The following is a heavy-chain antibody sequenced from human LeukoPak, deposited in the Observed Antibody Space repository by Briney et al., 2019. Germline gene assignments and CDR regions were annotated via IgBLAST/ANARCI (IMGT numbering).Heavy chain of an antibody. J-gene: IGHJ6*02. Sequence: GGSLRLSCAASGFTFSSYAMSWVRQAPGKGLEWVSAISGSGGSTYYADPVKGRFTISRGNSKNTLYLQMNSLRAEDTAVYYCAKDLEGWWKYGMDVWGQGTTVTVSS. V-gene: IGHV3-23*01. CDR1: GFTFSSYA. CDR3: AKDLEGWWKYGMDV. CDR2: ISGSGGST. D-gene: IGHD2-15*01.